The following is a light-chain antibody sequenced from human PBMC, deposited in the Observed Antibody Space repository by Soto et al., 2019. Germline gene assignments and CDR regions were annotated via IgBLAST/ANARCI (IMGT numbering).Light chain of an antibody. V-gene: IGLV2-14*01. CDR1: SSDVGGYNY. CDR3: SSYTSSSTLV. Sequence: QSVLTQPASVSGSPGQSITISCTGSSSDVGGYNYVSWYQQHPGKAPKLMIYEDSNRPSGISNRFSGSKSGNTASLTLSGLQAEDEADYYCSSYTSSSTLVFGGGTKLTVL. J-gene: IGLJ2*01. CDR2: EDS.